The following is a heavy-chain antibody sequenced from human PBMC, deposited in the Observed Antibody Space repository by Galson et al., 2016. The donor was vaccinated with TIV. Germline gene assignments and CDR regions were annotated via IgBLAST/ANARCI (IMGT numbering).Heavy chain of an antibody. CDR3: ARGGNWGRWYFDL. CDR1: GYTFTKYA. V-gene: IGHV1-18*01. CDR2: ITTYSGST. D-gene: IGHD7-27*01. J-gene: IGHJ2*01. Sequence: SVKVSCKASGYTFTKYAITWVRQAPGRGLEWMGTITTYSGSTNYAQKFQGGVTMTTDTSTSTVYMGLKSLRSDDTAVYYCARGGNWGRWYFDLWGRGTPVTVSS.